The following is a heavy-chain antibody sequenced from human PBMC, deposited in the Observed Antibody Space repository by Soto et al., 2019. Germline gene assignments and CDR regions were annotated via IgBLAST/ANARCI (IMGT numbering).Heavy chain of an antibody. CDR1: GGTFSSYT. J-gene: IGHJ6*03. Sequence: GASVKVSCKASGGTFSSYTISWVRQAPGQWLEWMGRIIPILGIANYAQKFQGRVTITADKSTSTAYMELSSLRSEDTAVYYCARGTYYDFWSGHNYYYMDVWGKGTTVTVSS. V-gene: IGHV1-69*02. CDR2: IIPILGIA. CDR3: ARGTYYDFWSGHNYYYMDV. D-gene: IGHD3-3*01.